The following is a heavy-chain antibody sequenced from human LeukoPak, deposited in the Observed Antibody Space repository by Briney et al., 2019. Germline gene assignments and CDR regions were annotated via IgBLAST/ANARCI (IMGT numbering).Heavy chain of an antibody. CDR1: GGSISSYY. CDR3: ARIYDSRGWFDP. J-gene: IGHJ5*02. V-gene: IGHV4-59*12. D-gene: IGHD3-22*01. Sequence: KPSETLSLTCTVSGGSISSYYWSWIRQPPGKGLEWIGYIYYSGSTNYNPSLKSRVTISVDTSKNQFSLKLSSVTAADTAVYYCARIYDSRGWFDPWGQGTLVTVSS. CDR2: IYYSGST.